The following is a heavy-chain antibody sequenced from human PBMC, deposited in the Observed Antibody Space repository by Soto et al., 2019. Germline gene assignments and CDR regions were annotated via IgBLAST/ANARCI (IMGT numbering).Heavy chain of an antibody. CDR2: IIPIFGTA. CDR3: ASRRVLEDSYGSFSGWFDP. CDR1: GGTFSSYA. J-gene: IGHJ5*02. Sequence: QVQLVQSGAEVKKPGSSVTVSCKASGGTFSSYAISWVRQAPGQGLEWMGGIIPIFGTANYAQKFQGRVTITADESTSTAYMELSSLSSEDTAVYYCASRRVLEDSYGSFSGWFDPWGQGTLVTVSS. D-gene: IGHD5-18*01. V-gene: IGHV1-69*01.